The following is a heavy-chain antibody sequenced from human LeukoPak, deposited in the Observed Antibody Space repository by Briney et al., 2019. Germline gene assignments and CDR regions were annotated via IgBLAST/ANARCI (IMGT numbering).Heavy chain of an antibody. CDR2: INWNGGST. CDR1: GFTFDDYG. D-gene: IGHD6-13*01. Sequence: GGSLRLSCAASGFTFDDYGMSWVRQAPGKGLEWVSGINWNGGSTGYADSVKGRFTISRDNAKNSLYLQMNSLRAEDTALYYCARGGRYSSSWIDNWFDPWGREPWSPSPQ. J-gene: IGHJ5*02. V-gene: IGHV3-20*04. CDR3: ARGGRYSSSWIDNWFDP.